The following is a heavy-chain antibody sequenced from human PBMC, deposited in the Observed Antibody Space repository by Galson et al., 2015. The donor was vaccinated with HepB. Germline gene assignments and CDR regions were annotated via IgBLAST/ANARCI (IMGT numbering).Heavy chain of an antibody. CDR1: GVSISSYY. J-gene: IGHJ5*01. CDR3: ARDPSNSVGRNIRLDS. Sequence: ETLSLTCTVSGVSISSYYWSWIRQPPGKGLEWIGYIYYSGGINYNPSLTSRVTISLDTSKNQLSLKLSSVTAADTAVYYCARDPSNSVGRNIRLDSWGQGTLVTVSS. V-gene: IGHV4-59*01. D-gene: IGHD1-14*01. CDR2: IYYSGGI.